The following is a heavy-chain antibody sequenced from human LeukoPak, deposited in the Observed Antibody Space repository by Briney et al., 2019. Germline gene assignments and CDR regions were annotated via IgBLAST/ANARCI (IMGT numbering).Heavy chain of an antibody. D-gene: IGHD3-10*01. CDR2: IYYSGSS. CDR3: ARGGGSGRGNWFDP. CDR1: DGSISSYY. Sequence: SETLSLTCTVSDGSISSYYWSWIRQPPGKGLEWIGYIYYSGSSNYNPSLRSRVTISVDTSKSQFSLKLSSATAADTAVYYCARGGGSGRGNWFDPWGQGSLVTVSS. J-gene: IGHJ5*02. V-gene: IGHV4-59*01.